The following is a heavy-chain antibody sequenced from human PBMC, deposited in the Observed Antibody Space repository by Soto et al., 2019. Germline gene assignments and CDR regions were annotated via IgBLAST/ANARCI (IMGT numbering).Heavy chain of an antibody. J-gene: IGHJ5*02. D-gene: IGHD2-15*01. CDR2: INHSGST. CDR1: GGSFSGYY. CDR3: ARGRSREYCSGGSCHTTNWFGP. V-gene: IGHV4-34*01. Sequence: SETLSVTCAVYGGSFSGYYWSWIRQPPGKVLEWIGEINHSGSTNYNPSLKSRVTISVDTSKKQFSLKLSSVTAADTAVYYCARGRSREYCSGGSCHTTNWFGPWGQGTMVTVSS.